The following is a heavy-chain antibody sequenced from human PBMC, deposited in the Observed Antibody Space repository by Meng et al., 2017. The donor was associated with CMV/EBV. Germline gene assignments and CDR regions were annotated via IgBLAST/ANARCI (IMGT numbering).Heavy chain of an antibody. CDR2: IIPIFGTA. J-gene: IGHJ5*02. D-gene: IGHD2-2*01. CDR3: ARTVVVPAAPEGWFDP. Sequence: KVSCKASGGTFSSYAISWVRQAPGQGLEWMGGIIPIFGTANYAQKYQGRVTITTDESTSTAYMELSSLRSEDTAVYYCARTVVVPAAPEGWFDPWGQGTLVTVSS. V-gene: IGHV1-69*05. CDR1: GGTFSSYA.